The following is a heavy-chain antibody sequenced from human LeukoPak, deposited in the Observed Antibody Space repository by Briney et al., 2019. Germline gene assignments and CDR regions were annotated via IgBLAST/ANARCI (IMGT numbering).Heavy chain of an antibody. CDR1: GFTFSNYW. D-gene: IGHD6-19*01. V-gene: IGHV3-74*01. CDR2: INSDGINT. Sequence: GGTLRLSCAASGFTFSNYWMHWVRQAPGKGLVWVSRINSDGINTSYADSVKRLFTISRNNSKNTLYLQMNILRADATAVYYAAKSKSGWSPQDAFAISGQGT. J-gene: IGHJ3*02. CDR3: AKSKSGWSPQDAFAI.